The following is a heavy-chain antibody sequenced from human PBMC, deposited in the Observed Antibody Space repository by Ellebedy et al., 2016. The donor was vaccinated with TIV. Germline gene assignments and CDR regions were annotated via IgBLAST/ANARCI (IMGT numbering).Heavy chain of an antibody. CDR2: ISSSSSTI. J-gene: IGHJ4*02. CDR3: ARDRGYDSGYFDY. V-gene: IGHV3-48*02. CDR1: GFTFSNAW. D-gene: IGHD3-22*01. Sequence: GESLKISCAASGFTFSNAWMSWVRQAPGKGLEWVSYISSSSSTIYYADSVKGRFTISRDNAKNSLYLQMNSLRDEDTAVYYCARDRGYDSGYFDYWGQGTLVTVSS.